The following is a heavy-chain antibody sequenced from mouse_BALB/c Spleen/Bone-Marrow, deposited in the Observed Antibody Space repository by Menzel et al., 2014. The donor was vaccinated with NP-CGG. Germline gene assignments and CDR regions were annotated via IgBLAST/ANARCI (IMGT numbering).Heavy chain of an antibody. CDR3: ARDSFLITRALDY. D-gene: IGHD2-4*01. V-gene: IGHV2-6-7*01. Sequence: VMLVESGPGLVPPSQSLSITCTVSGFSLTGYGVSWVRQPPGKGLERLGMIWGDGSTDYNSALKSRLSITKDSSKSQVFLKMSSLQTDDTARYYCARDSFLITRALDYWGQGTSVTVSS. CDR1: GFSLTGYG. CDR2: IWGDGST. J-gene: IGHJ4*01.